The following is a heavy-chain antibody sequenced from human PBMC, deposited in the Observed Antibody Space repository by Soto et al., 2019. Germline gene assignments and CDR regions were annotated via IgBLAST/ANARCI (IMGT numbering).Heavy chain of an antibody. CDR2: IYHSGST. V-gene: IGHV4-4*02. D-gene: IGHD1-7*01. J-gene: IGHJ6*02. CDR3: ARGMGQELPTYYYYYYGMDV. Sequence: SETLSLTCAVSGDSISSSNCWSWVRQPPGKGLEWIGEIYHSGSTNYNPSLKSRVTISVDKSKNQFSLKLSSVTAADTAVYYCARGMGQELPTYYYYYYGMDVWGQGTTVTVSS. CDR1: GDSISSSNC.